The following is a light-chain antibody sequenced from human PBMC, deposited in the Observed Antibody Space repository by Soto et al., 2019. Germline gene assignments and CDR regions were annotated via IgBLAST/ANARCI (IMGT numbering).Light chain of an antibody. J-gene: IGKJ3*01. CDR1: QSVSSN. CDR2: GAS. Sequence: DILMTQSPATLSVSPGERATLSCRASQSVSSNLAWYQQKPGQAPRLLIYGASTRATGIPARFSGSGSGTEFTLTISSLQSEDFAVYYCQQYNNWPFTFGPGTKVDI. V-gene: IGKV3-15*01. CDR3: QQYNNWPFT.